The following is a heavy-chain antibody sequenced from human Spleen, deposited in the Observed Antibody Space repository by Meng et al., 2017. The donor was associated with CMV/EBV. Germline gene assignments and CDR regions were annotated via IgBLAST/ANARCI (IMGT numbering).Heavy chain of an antibody. V-gene: IGHV3-43D*03. Sequence: GESLKISCEGSGFTFGDYAMHWVRQASGKGLEWVSLLTWDGGSTFYGDSVKGRFTISRDNSKNSLYLQMNSLRPEDTALYYCARDADGTGWHGAGDYWGQGTLVTVSS. J-gene: IGHJ4*02. CDR1: GFTFGDYA. CDR3: ARDADGTGWHGAGDY. CDR2: LTWDGGST. D-gene: IGHD6-19*01.